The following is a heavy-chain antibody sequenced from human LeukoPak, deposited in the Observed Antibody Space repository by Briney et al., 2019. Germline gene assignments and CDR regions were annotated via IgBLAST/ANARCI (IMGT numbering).Heavy chain of an antibody. D-gene: IGHD2-15*01. V-gene: IGHV4-59*12. J-gene: IGHJ4*02. CDR3: ARGHCSGGSCYSRRTRLDY. CDR1: GGSFSGYY. CDR2: IYDSGGT. Sequence: SETLSLTCAVYGGSFSGYYWSWIRQPPGRGLEWIGYIYDSGGTNYNPSLKSRVTISVDSSKNQFSLKLSSVTAADTAVYYCARGHCSGGSCYSRRTRLDYWGQGTLVTVSS.